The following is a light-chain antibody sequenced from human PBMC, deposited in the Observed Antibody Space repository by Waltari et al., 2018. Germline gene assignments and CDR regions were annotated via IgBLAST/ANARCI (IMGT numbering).Light chain of an antibody. Sequence: EVVLTQSPATLSLPPGERATLSCRASQSVSIYLVWYQQKPGQAPRLLISDASNRATGIPARFSGGGSGTDFTLTISSLEPEDSAVYYCQQRNTWPTVTFGGGTKVEIK. CDR1: QSVSIY. V-gene: IGKV3-11*01. CDR2: DAS. J-gene: IGKJ4*01. CDR3: QQRNTWPTVT.